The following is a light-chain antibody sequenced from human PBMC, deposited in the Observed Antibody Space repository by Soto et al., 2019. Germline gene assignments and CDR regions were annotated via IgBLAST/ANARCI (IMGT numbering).Light chain of an antibody. J-gene: IGLJ3*02. CDR2: LECSGSY. CDR3: ETWDSNTHTV. Sequence: QAVVTQSSSASASLGSSVKLTCTLSSGHSSYIIAWHQQQPGKAPRYLMKLECSGSYNKGSGVPDRFSGSSSGADRYLTISNLQFEDEADYYCETWDSNTHTVFGGGTKVTVL. CDR1: SGHSSYI. V-gene: IGLV4-60*02.